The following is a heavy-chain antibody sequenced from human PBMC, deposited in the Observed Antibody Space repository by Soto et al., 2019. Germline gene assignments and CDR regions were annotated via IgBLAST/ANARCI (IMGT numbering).Heavy chain of an antibody. CDR3: VRDKALGELDP. CDR1: GFTFSSYS. J-gene: IGHJ5*02. V-gene: IGHV3-21*01. Sequence: KLGGALRLSCAASGFTFSSYSMNWVRQAPGKGLEWVSSISSSSSYIYYADSVKGRFTISRDNAKNSLYLQMNSLRAEDTAVYYCVRDKALGELDPWGQGTLVTVSS. CDR2: ISSSSSYI. D-gene: IGHD1-7*01.